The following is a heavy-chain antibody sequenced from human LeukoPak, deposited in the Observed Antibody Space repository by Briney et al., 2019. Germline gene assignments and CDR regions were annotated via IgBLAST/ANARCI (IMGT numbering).Heavy chain of an antibody. CDR2: MYYSGSS. Sequence: KTSETLSLTCTVSGGSIRSPGYYWGWTRQPPGKGLEWIGSMYYSGSSFYNPSLKSRVAISVDTSKNQSSLKLSSVTAADTAVYYCARGPPAVINPVYYYYGMDVWGQGTTVTVSS. J-gene: IGHJ6*02. V-gene: IGHV4-39*07. CDR3: ARGPPAVINPVYYYYGMDV. D-gene: IGHD3-16*02. CDR1: GGSIRSPGYY.